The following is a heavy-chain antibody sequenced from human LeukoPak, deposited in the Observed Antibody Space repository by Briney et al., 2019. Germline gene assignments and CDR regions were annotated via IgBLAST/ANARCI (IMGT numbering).Heavy chain of an antibody. J-gene: IGHJ3*02. D-gene: IGHD3-10*01. CDR3: ARRAGEIWFGGNDAFDI. V-gene: IGHV4-59*01. Sequence: PSETLSLTCTVSGGSISSYYWSWIRQPPGKGLEWIGYIYYSGSTNYNPSLKSRVTISVDTSKNQFSLKLSSVTAADTAVYYCARRAGEIWFGGNDAFDIWGQGTMVTVSS. CDR2: IYYSGST. CDR1: GGSISSYY.